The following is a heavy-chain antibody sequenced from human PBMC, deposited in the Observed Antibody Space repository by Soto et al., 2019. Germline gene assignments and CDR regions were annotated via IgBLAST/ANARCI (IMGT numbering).Heavy chain of an antibody. CDR3: AREKAVGSTGWLRP. D-gene: IGHD6-19*01. J-gene: IGHJ5*02. Sequence: PSETLSLTCTVSGDSISSYFWSWIRQPAGKGLEWIGRVHTSGSTTYNPSLKSRVTMSVDTSKSQFSLKLTSVTAADTAVYYCAREKAVGSTGWLRPRGQGTLVTVSS. CDR1: GDSISSYF. CDR2: VHTSGST. V-gene: IGHV4-4*07.